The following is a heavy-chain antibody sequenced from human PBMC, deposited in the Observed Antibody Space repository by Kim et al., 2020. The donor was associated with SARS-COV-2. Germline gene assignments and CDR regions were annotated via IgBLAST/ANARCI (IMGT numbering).Heavy chain of an antibody. J-gene: IGHJ6*02. D-gene: IGHD2-15*01. CDR2: ITWDSATT. V-gene: IGHV3-9*01. CDR1: GFTFSDYA. CDR3: AKDFNQVLMYWWGGLAV. Sequence: GGSLRLSCAASGFTFSDYAMHWVRQVPGKGLEWVSGITWDSATTAYADSVKGRFTISRDNAKNILYLQMNSLRAEDTAFYYCAKDFNQVLMYWWGGLAVWGQGTTVTVSS.